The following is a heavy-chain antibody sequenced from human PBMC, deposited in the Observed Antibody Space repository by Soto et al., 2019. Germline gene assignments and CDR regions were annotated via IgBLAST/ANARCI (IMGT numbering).Heavy chain of an antibody. D-gene: IGHD3-10*01. CDR3: ARDTVVTARSFDY. CDR2: IYYSGST. Sequence: SETLSLTCTVSGGSISSGGYYWSWIRQHPGKGLEWIGYIYYSGSTYYNPSLKSRVTISVDTSKNQFSLKLSSVTAADTAVYYCARDTVVTARSFDYWGKGTLVTVSS. J-gene: IGHJ4*02. V-gene: IGHV4-31*03. CDR1: GGSISSGGYY.